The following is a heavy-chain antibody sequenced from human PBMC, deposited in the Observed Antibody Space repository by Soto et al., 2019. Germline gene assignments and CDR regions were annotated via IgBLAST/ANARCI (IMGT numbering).Heavy chain of an antibody. CDR2: ISGSGGGT. D-gene: IGHD3-16*01. Sequence: GSLRLSCAASGFTFSSYAMSWVRQAPGKGLEWVSSISGSGGGTYYADSVKGRFTFSRDNSKNTLYLKMNSLRAEDTAVYYCAKFGMATTKRSPPYYIDYWGQGALVTVSS. V-gene: IGHV3-23*01. J-gene: IGHJ4*02. CDR3: AKFGMATTKRSPPYYIDY. CDR1: GFTFSSYA.